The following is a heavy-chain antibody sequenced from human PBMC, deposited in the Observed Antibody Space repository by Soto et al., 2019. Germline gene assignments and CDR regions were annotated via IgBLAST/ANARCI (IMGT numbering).Heavy chain of an antibody. J-gene: IGHJ4*02. CDR1: EFTFSNYA. V-gene: IGHV3-23*01. Sequence: VQLLESGGGLVQPGGSLRLSCAASEFTFSNYAMTWVRQAPGKGLEWVSLITRSDGRTYYADSVKGRFTISRDNSKNTLFLQMNSLRAEDTAVYYCAKATYDTTFYTSSFDSWGQGTLVTVSS. CDR2: ITRSDGRT. D-gene: IGHD3-22*01. CDR3: AKATYDTTFYTSSFDS.